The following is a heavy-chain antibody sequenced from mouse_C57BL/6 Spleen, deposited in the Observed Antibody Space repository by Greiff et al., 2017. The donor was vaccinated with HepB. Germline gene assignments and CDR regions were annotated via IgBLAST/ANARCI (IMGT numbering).Heavy chain of an antibody. V-gene: IGHV1-69*01. Sequence: VQLQQPGAELVMPGASVKLSCKASGYTFTSYWMHWVKQRPGQGLEWIGEIDPSDSYTNYNQKFKGKSTLTVDKSSSTAYMQLSSLTSEDSAVYYCAIYDGYYGGFAYWGQGTLVTVSA. CDR2: IDPSDSYT. D-gene: IGHD2-3*01. CDR3: AIYDGYYGGFAY. J-gene: IGHJ3*01. CDR1: GYTFTSYW.